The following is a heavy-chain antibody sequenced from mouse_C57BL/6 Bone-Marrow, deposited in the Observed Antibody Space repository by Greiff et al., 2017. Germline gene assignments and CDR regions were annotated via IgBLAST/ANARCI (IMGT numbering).Heavy chain of an antibody. CDR3: GRWGGGAWFAY. CDR1: GYTFTDYY. V-gene: IGHV1-19*01. Sequence: VQLQQSGPVLVKPGASVKMSCKASGYTFTDYYMNWVKQSHGKSLEWIGVINPYNGGTSYNQKFKGKATLTVDKSSSTAYMELNSLTSEDSAVDCCGRWGGGAWFAYWGQGTLVTVSA. CDR2: INPYNGGT. J-gene: IGHJ3*01.